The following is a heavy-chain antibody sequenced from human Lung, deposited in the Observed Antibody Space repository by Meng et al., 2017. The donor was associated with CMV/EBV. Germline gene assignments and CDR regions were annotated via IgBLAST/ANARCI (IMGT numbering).Heavy chain of an antibody. CDR1: GDSITNHNW. CDR2: IPHRGSS. CDR3: LRRSGGSV. J-gene: IGHJ1*01. V-gene: IGHV4-4*02. Sequence: QVQLGGPGPALVKPSETLSLTCAVSGDSITNHNWWAWVRQPPGKGLEWIGEIPHRGSSAYNPSLKSRVSMSIDKSKNQFSLKLTSVTAADTAVYHCLRRSGGSVWGQGTLVTVSS. D-gene: IGHD3-10*01.